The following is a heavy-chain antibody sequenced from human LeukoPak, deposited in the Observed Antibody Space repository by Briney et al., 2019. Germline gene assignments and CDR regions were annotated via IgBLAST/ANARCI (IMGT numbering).Heavy chain of an antibody. CDR2: ISSDGNNT. Sequence: GGSLRLSCTVSGFSLSSYAMSWVRRAPGKGLVWVSRISSDGNNTTYADSVRGRFTVSRDNAKNTVYLQMDSLRAEDTAVYYCAKDSGSIDYWGQGTLVTVSS. CDR1: GFSLSSYA. V-gene: IGHV3-74*01. D-gene: IGHD1-26*01. CDR3: AKDSGSIDY. J-gene: IGHJ4*02.